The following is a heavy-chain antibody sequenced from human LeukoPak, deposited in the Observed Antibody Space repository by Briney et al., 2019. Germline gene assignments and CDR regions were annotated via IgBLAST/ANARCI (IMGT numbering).Heavy chain of an antibody. CDR2: IRHDGSEK. CDR1: GFTLSDYW. CDR3: ARDAAPADTTYYYYGLDV. D-gene: IGHD6-13*01. Sequence: GGSLRLSCVASGFTLSDYWMTWVRQAPGKGLEWVANIRHDGSEKYYVDSVKGRFTVSRDNAKNSLYLQLSSPRAEDTAVYYCARDAAPADTTYYYYGLDVWGHGTTVTVSS. J-gene: IGHJ6*02. V-gene: IGHV3-7*01.